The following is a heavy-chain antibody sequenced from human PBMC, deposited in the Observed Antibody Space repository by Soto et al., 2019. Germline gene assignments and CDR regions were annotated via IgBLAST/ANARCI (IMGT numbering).Heavy chain of an antibody. J-gene: IGHJ4*02. Sequence: SETLSLTCSVSGGSISGSYWSWIRQSPGKGLEWLGYVYYTGSTNYSPSLRSRVSISVDTSKNEFSLGLSSVTAADTAVYFCARSVAVPGAHIDYWGQGTQVTVSS. V-gene: IGHV4-59*01. D-gene: IGHD6-19*01. CDR1: GGSISGSY. CDR2: VYYTGST. CDR3: ARSVAVPGAHIDY.